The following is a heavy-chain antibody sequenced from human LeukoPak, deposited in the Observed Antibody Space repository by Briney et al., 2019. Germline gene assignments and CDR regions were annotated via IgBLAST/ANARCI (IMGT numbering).Heavy chain of an antibody. CDR2: ISSRGSTI. CDR3: ARDFGTAYYFDY. Sequence: GGSVRLSCAASGFTFSSYEMNWVRQAPGKGLEWVSYISSRGSTINYADSVKGRFTISRDNAKNSLYLQMNSLRAEDTAVYYCARDFGTAYYFDYWGQGTLVTLSS. D-gene: IGHD3-3*01. CDR1: GFTFSSYE. V-gene: IGHV3-48*03. J-gene: IGHJ4*02.